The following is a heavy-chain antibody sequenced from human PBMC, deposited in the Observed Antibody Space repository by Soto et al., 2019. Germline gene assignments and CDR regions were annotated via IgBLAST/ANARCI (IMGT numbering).Heavy chain of an antibody. CDR3: AGLIGRTTRLWYYYYGMDV. D-gene: IGHD1-7*01. Sequence: PSETLSLTSAVYGGSFSGYYWSWIRQPPGKGLEWIGEINHSGSTNYNPSLKSRVTISVDTSKNQYSLKLSSVTAADTAVYYCAGLIGRTTRLWYYYYGMDVWGQGTTVTVSS. CDR1: GGSFSGYY. V-gene: IGHV4-34*01. CDR2: INHSGST. J-gene: IGHJ6*02.